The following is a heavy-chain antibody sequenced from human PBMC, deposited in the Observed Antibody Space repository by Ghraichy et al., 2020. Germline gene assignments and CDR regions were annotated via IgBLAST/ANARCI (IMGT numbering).Heavy chain of an antibody. J-gene: IGHJ6*02. V-gene: IGHV3-33*01. CDR1: GFTFSSYG. Sequence: GGSLRLSCAASGFTFSSYGMHWVRQAPGKGLEWVAVIWYDGSNKYYADSVKGRFTISRDNSKNTLYLQMNSLRAEDTAVYYCARDAYSSIDPIYYYYYGMDVWGQGTTVTVSS. D-gene: IGHD6-13*01. CDR2: IWYDGSNK. CDR3: ARDAYSSIDPIYYYYYGMDV.